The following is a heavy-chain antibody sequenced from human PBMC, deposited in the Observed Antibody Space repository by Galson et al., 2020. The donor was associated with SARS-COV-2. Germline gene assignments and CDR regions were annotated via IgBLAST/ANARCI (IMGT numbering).Heavy chain of an antibody. V-gene: IGHV3-7*04. D-gene: IGHD5-12*01. CDR2: INNDGSEK. Sequence: VQLGESLKISCAASGFPLRSCWMSWVRQGPGKGLEWVANINNDGSEKYYVDSVKGRFTISRDNAKNSAYLQMNNLRLEDTAVYYCARDLRGGYNHDFWGQGTLVTVSS. CDR1: GFPLRSCW. J-gene: IGHJ4*02. CDR3: ARDLRGGYNHDF.